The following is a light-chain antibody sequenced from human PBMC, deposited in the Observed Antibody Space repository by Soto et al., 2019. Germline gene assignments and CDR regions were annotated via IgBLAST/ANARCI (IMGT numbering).Light chain of an antibody. CDR3: QHYNDWPT. V-gene: IGKV3-15*01. J-gene: IGKJ1*01. Sequence: IRITHSPVILSLSPGKRATFSCRASQSVSTNLAWYQQKPGQAPRVLIYGASTRATNIPARFSGSGSGTDCTLTIRSLQSEDLAPYYGQHYNDWPTFGPGTDGDIK. CDR1: QSVSTN. CDR2: GAS.